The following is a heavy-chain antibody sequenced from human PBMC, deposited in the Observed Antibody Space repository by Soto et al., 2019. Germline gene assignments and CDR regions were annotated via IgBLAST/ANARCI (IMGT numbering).Heavy chain of an antibody. J-gene: IGHJ5*02. CDR2: IYYSGST. CDR1: GGSISSGDYY. Sequence: PSEALSLTCTVSGGSISSGDYYWSWIRQPPGKGLEWIGYIYYSGSTYYNPSLKSRVTISVDTSKNQFSLKLSSVTAADTAVYYCARNYYDSSGFNWFDPWGQGTLVTVSS. CDR3: ARNYYDSSGFNWFDP. D-gene: IGHD3-22*01. V-gene: IGHV4-30-4*01.